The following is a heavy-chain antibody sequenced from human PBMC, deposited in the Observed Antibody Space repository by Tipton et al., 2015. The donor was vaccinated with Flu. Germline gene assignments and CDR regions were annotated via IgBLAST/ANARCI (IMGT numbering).Heavy chain of an antibody. D-gene: IGHD3-3*01. CDR3: ARSKYPPQGGVVDDY. V-gene: IGHV4-61*02. Sequence: TLFLTCTVSGGSISSGSYYWSWIRQPAGKGLEWIGRIYTSGSTNYNPSLKSRVTISVDTSKNQFSLKLSSVTAADTAVYYCARSKYPPQGGVVDDYWGQGTLVTVSS. J-gene: IGHJ4*02. CDR2: IYTSGST. CDR1: GGSISSGSYY.